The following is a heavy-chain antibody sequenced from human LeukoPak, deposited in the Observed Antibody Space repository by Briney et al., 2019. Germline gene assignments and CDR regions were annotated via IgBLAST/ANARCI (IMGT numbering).Heavy chain of an antibody. CDR1: GASISSYY. J-gene: IGHJ4*02. Sequence: SETLSLTCTVSGASISSYYWSWIRQPPGKRLEWIGYIYYSGSTNYSPSLKSRVTISVDTSKKQLSLKLSSVTAADTAVYYCARHDYLASGSYYIVFDYWGQGTLVTVSS. V-gene: IGHV4-59*08. D-gene: IGHD3-10*01. CDR3: ARHDYLASGSYYIVFDY. CDR2: IYYSGST.